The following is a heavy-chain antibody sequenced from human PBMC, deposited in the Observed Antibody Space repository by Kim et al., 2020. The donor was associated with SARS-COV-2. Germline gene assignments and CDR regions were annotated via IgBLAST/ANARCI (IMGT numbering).Heavy chain of an antibody. Sequence: SVKVSCKASGGTFSSYTISWVRQAPGQGLEWMGRIIPILGIANYAQKFQGRVTITADKSTSTAYMELSSLRSEDTAVYYCARSYGDYAPFDPWGQGTLVTVSS. CDR2: IIPILGIA. J-gene: IGHJ5*02. V-gene: IGHV1-69*02. CDR3: ARSYGDYAPFDP. CDR1: GGTFSSYT. D-gene: IGHD4-17*01.